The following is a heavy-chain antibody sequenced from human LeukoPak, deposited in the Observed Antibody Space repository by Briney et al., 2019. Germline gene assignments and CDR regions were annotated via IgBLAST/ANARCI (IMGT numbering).Heavy chain of an antibody. Sequence: SETLSLTCTVSGGSISSYYWSWTRQPPGKGLEWIGYIYYSGSTNYNPSLKSRVTISVDTSKNQFSLKLSSVTAADTAVYYCARESRGGPNQDWGQGTLVTVSS. CDR2: IYYSGST. J-gene: IGHJ4*02. D-gene: IGHD2-15*01. CDR1: GGSISSYY. V-gene: IGHV4-59*01. CDR3: ARESRGGPNQD.